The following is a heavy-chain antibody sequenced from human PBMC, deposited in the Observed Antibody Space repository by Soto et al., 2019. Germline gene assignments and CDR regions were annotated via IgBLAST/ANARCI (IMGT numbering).Heavy chain of an antibody. CDR1: GGTFSSYT. Sequence: SVKVSCKASGGTFSSYTISWVRQAPGQGLEWMGRIIPILGIANYAQKFQGRVTITADKSTSTAYMELSSLRSEDTAVYYCARESGSPGGEFDYWGQGTLVTVSS. CDR2: IIPILGIA. V-gene: IGHV1-69*04. D-gene: IGHD3-10*01. J-gene: IGHJ4*02. CDR3: ARESGSPGGEFDY.